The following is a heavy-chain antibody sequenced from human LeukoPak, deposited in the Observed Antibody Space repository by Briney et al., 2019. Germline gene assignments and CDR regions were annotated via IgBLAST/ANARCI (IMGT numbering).Heavy chain of an antibody. D-gene: IGHD1-1*01. Sequence: GGSLRLSCAASGFTFSTYGMSWVRQAPGKGLEWVSVISDSGGSTNYADSVKGRFTISRDNSKNTLYLQMSSLRAEDTAVYYCATRDNKHLHYFDHWGQGTLVTVSS. CDR2: ISDSGGST. J-gene: IGHJ4*02. CDR1: GFTFSTYG. V-gene: IGHV3-23*01. CDR3: ATRDNKHLHYFDH.